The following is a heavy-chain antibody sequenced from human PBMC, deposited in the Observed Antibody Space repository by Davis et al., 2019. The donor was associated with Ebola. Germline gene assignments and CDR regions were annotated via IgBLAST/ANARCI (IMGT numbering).Heavy chain of an antibody. CDR3: ARGEEWELLTATTYFDY. V-gene: IGHV3-21*01. CDR2: ISSSSSYI. CDR1: GFTFSGYA. J-gene: IGHJ4*02. D-gene: IGHD1-26*01. Sequence: GESLKISCAASGFTFSGYAMSWVRQAPGKGLEWVSSISSSSSYIYYADSVKGRFTISRDNAKNSLYLQMNSLRAEDTAVYYCARGEEWELLTATTYFDYWGQGTLVTVSS.